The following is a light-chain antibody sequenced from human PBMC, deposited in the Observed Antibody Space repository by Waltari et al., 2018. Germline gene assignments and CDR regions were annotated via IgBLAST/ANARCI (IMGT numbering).Light chain of an antibody. CDR3: QQGSNWSPR. J-gene: IGKJ2*03. CDR2: DAS. CDR1: QSVSSR. Sequence: EIVMTQSPATLSLSPGERATLSCRASQSVSSRLAWYQQKPGQAPRLLIYDASSRATGLPGRFNGSRAGTRFTITISSLEPEDVAVYSCQQGSNWSPRFCQGTKVEIK. V-gene: IGKV3-11*01.